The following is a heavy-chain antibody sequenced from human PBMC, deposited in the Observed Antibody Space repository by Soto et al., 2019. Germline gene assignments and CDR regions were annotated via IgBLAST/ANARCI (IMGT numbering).Heavy chain of an antibody. D-gene: IGHD2-15*01. CDR2: IYWDDDK. CDR1: GFSLSTSGVG. Sequence: SGPTLVKPTQTLTLTCTFSGFSLSTSGVGVGWIRQPPGKALEWLALIYWDDDKRYNPSLKSRFTITKDTSKNQEVLTMTNMDPVDTATYYCAHRLRAAHCSGGSCYAFDIWGQGTMVTVSS. J-gene: IGHJ3*02. V-gene: IGHV2-5*02. CDR3: AHRLRAAHCSGGSCYAFDI.